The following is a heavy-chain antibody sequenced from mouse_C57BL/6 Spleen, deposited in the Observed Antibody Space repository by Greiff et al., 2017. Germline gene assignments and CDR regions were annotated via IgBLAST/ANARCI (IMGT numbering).Heavy chain of an antibody. CDR3: AREVTTTVYWYFDV. J-gene: IGHJ1*03. CDR2: INYDGSST. CDR1: GFTFSDYY. V-gene: IGHV5-16*01. D-gene: IGHD2-2*01. Sequence: DVQLVESEGGLVQPGSSMKLSCTASGFTFSDYYMAWVRQVPEKGLEWVANINYDGSSTYYLDSLKSRFIISRDNAKNILYLQMSSLKSEDTATYYCAREVTTTVYWYFDVWGTGTTVTVSS.